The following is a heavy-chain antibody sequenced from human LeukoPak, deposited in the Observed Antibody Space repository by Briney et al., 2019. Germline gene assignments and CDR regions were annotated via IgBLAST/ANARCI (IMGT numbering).Heavy chain of an antibody. CDR2: ISTGGDT. Sequence: GGSLRLSCATSGFTFSNYDMHWVRQGSGKSLEWVSAISTGGDTYYPGSVKGRFTISRENAKNSVYLQMNSLRAEDTAVYYCARDQSVVVPAAIRSSVYYYYGMDVWGQGTTVTVSS. CDR3: ARDQSVVVPAAIRSSVYYYYGMDV. CDR1: GFTFSNYD. V-gene: IGHV3-13*01. J-gene: IGHJ6*02. D-gene: IGHD2-2*02.